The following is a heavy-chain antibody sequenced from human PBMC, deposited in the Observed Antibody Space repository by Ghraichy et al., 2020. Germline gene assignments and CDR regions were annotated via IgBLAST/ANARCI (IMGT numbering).Heavy chain of an antibody. V-gene: IGHV3-30*02. CDR2: IRYDGSNK. D-gene: IGHD6-13*01. CDR1: GFTFSSYG. J-gene: IGHJ6*02. Sequence: GGSLRLSCAASGFTFSSYGMHWVRQAPGKGLEWVAFIRYDGSNKYYADSVKGRFTISRDNSKNTLYLQMNSLRAEDTAVYYCAKDGDSSSWYGNYYYYYYGMDVWGQGTTVTVSS. CDR3: AKDGDSSSWYGNYYYYYYGMDV.